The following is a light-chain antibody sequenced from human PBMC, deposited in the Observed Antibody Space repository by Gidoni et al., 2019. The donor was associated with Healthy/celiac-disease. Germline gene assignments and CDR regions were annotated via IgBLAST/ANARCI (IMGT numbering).Light chain of an antibody. CDR1: QSVSSSY. CDR2: GAS. CDR3: QQYGSSSCS. J-gene: IGKJ2*04. V-gene: IGKV3-20*01. Sequence: EIVLTPSPGTLSLSPGERATLSCRASQSVSSSYLAWYQQKPAQAPRLLIYGASTRATGIPDRFSGSGSGTDFTLTISRLEPEDFAVYYCQQYGSSSCSFGQGTKLEIK.